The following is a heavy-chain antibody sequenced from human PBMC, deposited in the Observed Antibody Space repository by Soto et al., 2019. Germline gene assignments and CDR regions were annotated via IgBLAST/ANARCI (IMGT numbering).Heavy chain of an antibody. J-gene: IGHJ4*01. CDR3: ARVHVMVVAGSTFDY. Sequence: PSETLSLTCSVSGDSMNSRNSYWAWIRQPPGKGPEWIASIYHGGTTFYNPSLKSRITISVDTSNNQFSLKLTSVTAADTAVYYCARVHVMVVAGSTFDYWGHGTLVTVSS. CDR2: IYHGGTT. D-gene: IGHD6-19*01. V-gene: IGHV4-39*07. CDR1: GDSMNSRNSY.